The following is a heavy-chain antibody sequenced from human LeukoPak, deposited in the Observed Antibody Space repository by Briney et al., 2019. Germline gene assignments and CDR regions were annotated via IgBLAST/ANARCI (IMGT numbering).Heavy chain of an antibody. CDR1: GFTFGDYA. V-gene: IGHV3-49*04. D-gene: IGHD3-22*01. CDR2: IRSKAYGGTT. J-gene: IGHJ4*02. CDR3: TRWSSSGLDY. Sequence: GSLRLSCTASGFTFGDYAMSWVRQAPGKGVEWVGFIRSKAYGGTTEYAASVKGRFTISRDDSKSIAYLQMNSLKTEDAAVYYCTRWSSSGLDYWGQGTLVTVSS.